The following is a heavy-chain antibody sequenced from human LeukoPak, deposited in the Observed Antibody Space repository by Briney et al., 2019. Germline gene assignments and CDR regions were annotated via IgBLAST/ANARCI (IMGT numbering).Heavy chain of an antibody. CDR3: ARVKSGVTMVRGARAKYYYYMDV. Sequence: PSETLSLTCSVSGGSISSSNYYWGWIRQPPGKGLEWIGCIYYSGSTYYNPSLKSRVTLSVDTSKNQFSLKLSSVTAADTAVYYCARVKSGVTMVRGARAKYYYYMDVWGKGTTVTISS. CDR2: IYYSGST. J-gene: IGHJ6*03. D-gene: IGHD3-10*01. V-gene: IGHV4-39*07. CDR1: GGSISSSNYY.